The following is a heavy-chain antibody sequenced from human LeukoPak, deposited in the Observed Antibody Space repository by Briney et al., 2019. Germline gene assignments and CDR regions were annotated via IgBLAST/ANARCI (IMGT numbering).Heavy chain of an antibody. CDR1: GFTLSRYG. CDR2: IWSDGNNK. V-gene: IGHV3-33*06. J-gene: IGHJ4*02. Sequence: PGGSLRLPCAASGFTLSRYGMHWVRQAPGKGLEWVADIWSDGNNKYYADSVKGRFTISRDNSKNTLYLQMNSPRAEDTAVYYCAKHGPVPGVGYFAFDYWGQGTLVAVSS. CDR3: AKHGPVPGVGYFAFDY. D-gene: IGHD1-26*01.